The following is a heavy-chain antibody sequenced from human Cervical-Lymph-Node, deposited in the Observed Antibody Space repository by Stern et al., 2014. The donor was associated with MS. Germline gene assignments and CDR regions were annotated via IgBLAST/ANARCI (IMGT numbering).Heavy chain of an antibody. Sequence: QVTLRESGPTLVKPTQTLTLTCRVSGFSLSTIGEGVGWLRQPPGKALEWLALIYWDDDRRYSPSLKGRLTVTKDTAKNLVVLKMTNMDPVDTATYYCAHSSLSVGVSFDYWGQGTLITVSS. CDR2: IYWDDDR. D-gene: IGHD3-10*01. CDR3: AHSSLSVGVSFDY. V-gene: IGHV2-5*02. J-gene: IGHJ4*02. CDR1: GFSLSTIGEG.